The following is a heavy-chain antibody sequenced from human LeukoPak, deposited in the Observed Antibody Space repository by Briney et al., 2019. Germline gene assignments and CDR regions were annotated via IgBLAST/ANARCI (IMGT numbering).Heavy chain of an antibody. Sequence: GASVKVSCKASGYTLTTYDINWVRQATGQGLEWMGWMNPNSGNTGYAQKFQGRVTITRNTSISTAYMELSSLRSEDTAVYYCARQDDSSGYYLFDYWGQGTLVTVSS. D-gene: IGHD3-22*01. CDR2: MNPNSGNT. CDR1: GYTLTTYD. V-gene: IGHV1-8*03. CDR3: ARQDDSSGYYLFDY. J-gene: IGHJ4*02.